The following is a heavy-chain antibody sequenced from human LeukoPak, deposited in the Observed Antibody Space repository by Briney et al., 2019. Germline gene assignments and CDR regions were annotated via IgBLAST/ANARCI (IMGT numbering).Heavy chain of an antibody. CDR1: GYTFTGYY. Sequence: ASVKVSCKASGYTFTGYYMHWVRQAPGQGLEWKGWINPNSGGTNYAQKFQGRVTMTRDTSISTAYMELSRLRSDDTAVYYCARGRRADFGVVIMFVYWGQGTLVTVSS. D-gene: IGHD3-3*01. V-gene: IGHV1-2*02. CDR2: INPNSGGT. J-gene: IGHJ4*02. CDR3: ARGRRADFGVVIMFVY.